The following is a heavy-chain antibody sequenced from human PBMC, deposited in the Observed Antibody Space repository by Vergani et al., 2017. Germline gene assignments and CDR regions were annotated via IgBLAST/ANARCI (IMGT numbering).Heavy chain of an antibody. Sequence: QVQLQESGPGLVKPSETLSLTCTVSGGSISSYYWSWIRQPPGKGLEWIGYIYYSGSTNYNPSLKSRVTISVDTSKNQFSLKLSSVTAADTAVYYCARNRRWAAAGTYFQHWGQGTLVTVSS. J-gene: IGHJ1*01. CDR3: ARNRRWAAAGTYFQH. D-gene: IGHD6-13*01. CDR1: GGSISSYY. CDR2: IYYSGST. V-gene: IGHV4-59*01.